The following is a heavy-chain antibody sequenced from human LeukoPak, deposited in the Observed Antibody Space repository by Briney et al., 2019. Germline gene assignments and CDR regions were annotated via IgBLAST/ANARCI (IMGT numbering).Heavy chain of an antibody. CDR1: GGTFSTST. J-gene: IGHJ6*02. CDR3: ARSSRNLYGMDV. V-gene: IGHV1-69*13. CDR2: VIPIFGAA. Sequence: SVKVSCKASGGTFSTSTISWVRQAPGQGLEWMGGVIPIFGAANYAQKFQGRVTITADESTTTASMELSSLKSEDTAVYFCARSSRNLYGMDVWGQGTTVTVSS. D-gene: IGHD6-13*01.